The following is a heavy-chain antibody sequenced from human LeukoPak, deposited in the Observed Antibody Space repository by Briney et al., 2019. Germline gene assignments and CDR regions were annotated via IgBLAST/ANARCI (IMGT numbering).Heavy chain of an antibody. CDR2: FDPEDGET. CDR3: ATPSIVGATTFDY. D-gene: IGHD1-26*01. J-gene: IGHJ4*02. CDR1: GYTLTELS. Sequence: SVKVSCKVSGYTLTELSMHWVRQAPGKGLEWMGGFDPEDGETIYAQKFQGRVTMTEDTSTDTAYMELSSLRSEDTAVYYCATPSIVGATTFDYWGQGTLVTVSS. V-gene: IGHV1-24*01.